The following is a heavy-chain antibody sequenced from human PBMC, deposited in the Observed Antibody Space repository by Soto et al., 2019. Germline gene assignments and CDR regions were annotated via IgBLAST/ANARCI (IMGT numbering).Heavy chain of an antibody. Sequence: PGGSLRLSCGVSEFNVMGYWISWVRQAPGKGLEWVASIKEDGSEIYYLQSVRGRFTISRDSAGNALHLAMNYLSAEDTGVYFCARDIGFDYVNWGQGTLVTVSS. CDR2: IKEDGSEI. D-gene: IGHD3-16*01. V-gene: IGHV3-7*01. J-gene: IGHJ4*02. CDR1: EFNVMGYW. CDR3: ARDIGFDYVN.